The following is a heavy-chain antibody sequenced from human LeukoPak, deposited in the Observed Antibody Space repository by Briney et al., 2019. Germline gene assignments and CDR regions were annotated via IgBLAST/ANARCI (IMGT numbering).Heavy chain of an antibody. CDR1: GFTFNNYG. J-gene: IGHJ6*02. V-gene: IGHV3-30*03. CDR3: ARDGETAAAGTEYYYYGMDV. CDR2: ISHDGAAK. D-gene: IGHD6-13*01. Sequence: PGGSLRLSCAASGFTFNNYGMHWVRQAPGKGLEWVAVISHDGAAKYYGDSVRGRFIISRDNSKNTLDLQVNSLRAEDTAVYYCARDGETAAAGTEYYYYGMDVWGQGTTATVSS.